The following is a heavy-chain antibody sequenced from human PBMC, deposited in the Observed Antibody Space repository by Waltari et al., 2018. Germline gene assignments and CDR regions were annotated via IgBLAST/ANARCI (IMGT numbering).Heavy chain of an antibody. D-gene: IGHD3-22*01. CDR2: TKQYGNER. J-gene: IGHJ4*02. Sequence: LLVESGGGLVQPGGYLRLSCEASGFTFSDHWMIWVSQDPGKGMHGVATTKQYGNERYYLDSVKGRFTISRDNAKNSLYLQMDSLRVEDTAVYFCAKKGGTMNLWGRGTLVTVSS. V-gene: IGHV3-7*01. CDR1: GFTFSDHW. CDR3: AKKGGTMNL.